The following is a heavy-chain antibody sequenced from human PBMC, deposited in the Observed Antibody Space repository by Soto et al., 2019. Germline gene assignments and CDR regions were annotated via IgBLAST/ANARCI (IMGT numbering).Heavy chain of an antibody. Sequence: EVQLVESGGGLVQPGGSLKLSCAASGFTFSGSTMHWVRQASGKGLEWVGRIRSKANNYATEYDASVKGRFTISRDDSKNTAYLQMNSLKTEDTAVYYCTRHAVDVWGQGTTVTVSS. CDR2: IRSKANNYAT. CDR3: TRHAVDV. J-gene: IGHJ6*02. CDR1: GFTFSGST. V-gene: IGHV3-73*02.